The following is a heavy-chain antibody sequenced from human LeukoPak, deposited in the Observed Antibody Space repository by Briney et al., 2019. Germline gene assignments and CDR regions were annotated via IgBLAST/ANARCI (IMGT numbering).Heavy chain of an antibody. J-gene: IGHJ4*02. CDR3: ANLRFGELLSDY. CDR2: ISGSGGST. D-gene: IGHD3-10*01. Sequence: GGSLRLSCAASGFTFSSYAMSWVRQAPGKGLEWVSAISGSGGSTYYADSVKGRFTISRDNSKNTLYLQMNSLRAEDTAVYYCANLRFGELLSDYWGQGTLVTVSS. V-gene: IGHV3-23*01. CDR1: GFTFSSYA.